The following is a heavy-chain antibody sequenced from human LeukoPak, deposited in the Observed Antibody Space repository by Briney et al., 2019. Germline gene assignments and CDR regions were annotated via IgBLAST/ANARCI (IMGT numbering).Heavy chain of an antibody. CDR2: MNPNSGNT. V-gene: IGHV1-8*01. CDR3: ARVYSAYSYGLGGMDV. D-gene: IGHD5-18*01. Sequence: GASVKVSCKASGYTFTSYDINWVRQATGQGLEWMGWMNPNSGNTGYAQKFQGRVTMTRNTSISTAYMELSSLRSEDTAVYYCARVYSAYSYGLGGMDVWGQGTTVTVSS. CDR1: GYTFTSYD. J-gene: IGHJ6*02.